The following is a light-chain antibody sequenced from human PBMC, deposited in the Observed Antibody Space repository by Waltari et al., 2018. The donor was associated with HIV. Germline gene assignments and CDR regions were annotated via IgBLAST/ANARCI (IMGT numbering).Light chain of an antibody. V-gene: IGKV2-28*01. CDR3: MQTLQTPPT. J-gene: IGKJ2*01. CDR2: LDS. CDR1: QSPLYSNGSKY. Sequence: DFVMSQSPIFLPVTPGETASISCRSRQSPLYSNGSKYVDWYLQKPGQSPQLLIYLDSDRASGVRDRCTGRGSGTDFTLKINRVEAEDVAVCYCMQTLQTPPTFGQGTKLEI.